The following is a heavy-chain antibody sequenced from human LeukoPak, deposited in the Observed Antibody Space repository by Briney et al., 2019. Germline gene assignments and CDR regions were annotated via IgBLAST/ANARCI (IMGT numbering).Heavy chain of an antibody. Sequence: GGSLRLSCAASRFTFDEYGMHWVRQAPGKGLEWVAVILYDVSNKYYADSVKGRFTISRDNSKNKLYLQMNSLRAGDTAVYYCARGGLRYFDWLLNIPYYFDYWGQGTLVTVSS. CDR3: ARGGLRYFDWLLNIPYYFDY. CDR2: ILYDVSNK. J-gene: IGHJ4*02. D-gene: IGHD3-9*01. CDR1: RFTFDEYG. V-gene: IGHV3-30*03.